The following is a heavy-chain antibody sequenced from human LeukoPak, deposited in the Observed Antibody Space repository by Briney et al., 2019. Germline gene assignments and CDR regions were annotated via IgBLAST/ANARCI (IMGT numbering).Heavy chain of an antibody. D-gene: IGHD3-9*01. Sequence: PSETLSLTCTVSGGSISSSGYYWGWIRQPPGKGLEWIGSMYYSGSTYYNPSLKSRVTISVDTSKNQFSLKLSSVTAADTAVYYCARAPAGTLRYFDWLPGLDVWGKGTTVTISS. V-gene: IGHV4-39*07. CDR2: MYYSGST. CDR1: GGSISSSGYY. CDR3: ARAPAGTLRYFDWLPGLDV. J-gene: IGHJ6*04.